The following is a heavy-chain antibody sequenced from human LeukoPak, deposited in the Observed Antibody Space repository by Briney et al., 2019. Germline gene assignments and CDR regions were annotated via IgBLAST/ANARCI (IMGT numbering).Heavy chain of an antibody. CDR2: IYYSGKT. Sequence: SETLSLTCTVSGASISSYYWSWIRQPPGKGLEGIGEIYYSGKTNYNPSLKSQVTISVNMSKSQFSLKLTSVTAADTAVYYCARVAVHRFSMGRGVIIAGGWFDPWGQGTLVTVSS. J-gene: IGHJ5*02. CDR3: ARVAVHRFSMGRGVIIAGGWFDP. V-gene: IGHV4-59*01. D-gene: IGHD3-10*01. CDR1: GASISSYY.